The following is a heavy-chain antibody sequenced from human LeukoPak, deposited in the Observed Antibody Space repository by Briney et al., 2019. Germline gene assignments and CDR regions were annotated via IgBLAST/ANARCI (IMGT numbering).Heavy chain of an antibody. V-gene: IGHV4-59*08. Sequence: SETLSLTCTVSGGSISSYYWSWIRQPPGKGLEWIGYIYYSGSTNYNPSLKSRVTISVDTSKNQFSLKLSSVTAADTAVYYCAGAKNYARNWYYFDYWGQGTLVTVSS. CDR3: AGAKNYARNWYYFDY. CDR1: GGSISSYY. D-gene: IGHD1-1*01. CDR2: IYYSGST. J-gene: IGHJ4*02.